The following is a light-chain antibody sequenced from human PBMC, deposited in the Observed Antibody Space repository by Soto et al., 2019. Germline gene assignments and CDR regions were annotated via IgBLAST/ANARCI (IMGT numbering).Light chain of an antibody. CDR1: QSVSSY. J-gene: IGKJ4*01. Sequence: EIVLTQSPATLSLSPGERATLSCRARQSVSSYFAWYQQRPGQASRLLISDASNRATGIPARFSCSESGTDFALTIISLEPEDFAVYYCQQRSNWPLLTFGGGTKVEIK. V-gene: IGKV3-11*01. CDR3: QQRSNWPLLT. CDR2: DAS.